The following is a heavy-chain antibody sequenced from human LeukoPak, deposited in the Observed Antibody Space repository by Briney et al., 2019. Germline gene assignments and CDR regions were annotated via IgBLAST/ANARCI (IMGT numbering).Heavy chain of an antibody. D-gene: IGHD3-3*01. J-gene: IGHJ6*03. CDR1: GYTFTTYG. V-gene: IGHV1-18*01. CDR2: ISTYNGNT. Sequence: ASVKVSCKASGYTFTTYGISWVRQAPGQGLEWMGWISTYNGNTNYAQKLQGRVTMTTDTSTSTAYMELRSLRSDDTAVYYCARAPSLLRFLEWLSPDYYYYMDVWGKGTTVTVSS. CDR3: ARAPSLLRFLEWLSPDYYYYMDV.